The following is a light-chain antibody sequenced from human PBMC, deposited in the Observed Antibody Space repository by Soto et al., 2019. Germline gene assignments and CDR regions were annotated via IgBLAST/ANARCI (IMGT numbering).Light chain of an antibody. Sequence: QSVLTQPGSVSGSPGQSITISCTGTSSDVGGYIYVSWYQQHPGKAPKLMIYDVTSRPSGVSYRFSGSKSGNTASLTISGLQAEDEADYYCSSSTTSSAYVFGNGTKVTVL. CDR3: SSSTTSSAYV. V-gene: IGLV2-14*01. J-gene: IGLJ1*01. CDR2: DVT. CDR1: SSDVGGYIY.